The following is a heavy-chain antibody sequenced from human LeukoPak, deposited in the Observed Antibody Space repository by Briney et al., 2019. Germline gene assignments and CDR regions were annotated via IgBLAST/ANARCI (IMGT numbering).Heavy chain of an antibody. CDR3: ARDRDYSNTEMGFDY. D-gene: IGHD4-11*01. CDR2: INPNSGET. V-gene: IGHV1-2*02. J-gene: IGHJ4*02. CDR1: GYTFTDYY. Sequence: ASVRVSCKTSGYTFTDYYIHWVRQPPGQGHEWMGVINPNSGETNSAQKFQGRVTMTGDTSISTAYMELRRVTSDDTAVYYCARDRDYSNTEMGFDYWGQGTLVTVSS.